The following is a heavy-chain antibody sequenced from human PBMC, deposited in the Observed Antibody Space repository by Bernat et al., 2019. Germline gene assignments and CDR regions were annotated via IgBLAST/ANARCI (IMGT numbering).Heavy chain of an antibody. V-gene: IGHV3-7*02. CDR2: INQDGSDI. D-gene: IGHD7-27*01. J-gene: IGHJ4*02. CDR3: GGGALTGLDF. Sequence: EVQLVESGGGLVQPGGSLRLSCAVSGFTFSGSWMTWVRQAPGKGLEWVANINQDGSDINYVDSVNGRFIISRDNAKNSLSLQMDSLRAGDTAVYYCGGGALTGLDFWGQGTLVTVSS. CDR1: GFTFSGSW.